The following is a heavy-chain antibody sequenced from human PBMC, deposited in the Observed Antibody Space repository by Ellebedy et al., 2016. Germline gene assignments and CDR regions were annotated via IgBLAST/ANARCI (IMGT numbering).Heavy chain of an antibody. D-gene: IGHD3-10*01. CDR2: VVGSGERT. Sequence: GGSLRLSCEASGFTFSSHAMSWVRQAPGKGPEWVSSVVGSGERTFYADSVKGRFTISRDNSKNRLYLQISSLKVEDTATYYCANVGGSGSYYNGYWGQGTLVTVSS. V-gene: IGHV3-23*01. CDR1: GFTFSSHA. CDR3: ANVGGSGSYYNGY. J-gene: IGHJ4*02.